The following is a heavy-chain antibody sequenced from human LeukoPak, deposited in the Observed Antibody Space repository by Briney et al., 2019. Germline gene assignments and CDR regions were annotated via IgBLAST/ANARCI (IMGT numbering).Heavy chain of an antibody. J-gene: IGHJ3*02. Sequence: ASVKVSCKASGYTSTGYYMHWVRQAPGQGLEWMGWINPNSGGTNYAQKFQGRVTMTRDTSISTAYMELSRLRSDDTAVYYCARGTYSSSWYDAFDIWGQGTMVTVSS. CDR2: INPNSGGT. V-gene: IGHV1-2*02. D-gene: IGHD6-13*01. CDR3: ARGTYSSSWYDAFDI. CDR1: GYTSTGYY.